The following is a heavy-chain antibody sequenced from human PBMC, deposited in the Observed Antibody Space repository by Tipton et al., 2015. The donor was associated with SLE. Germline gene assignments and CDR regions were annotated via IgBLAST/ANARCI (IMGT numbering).Heavy chain of an antibody. J-gene: IGHJ5*02. CDR3: ARVRTGAQGWFDP. V-gene: IGHV4-34*01. CDR1: GGSFSGYY. CDR2: INHSGST. Sequence: TLSLTCVVYGGSFSGYYWSWIRQPPGKGLEWIGEINHSGSTNYNPSLKSRVTISVDTSKNQFSLKLNSVTAADTAVYYCARVRTGAQGWFDPWGQGTLVTVSS. D-gene: IGHD1-26*01.